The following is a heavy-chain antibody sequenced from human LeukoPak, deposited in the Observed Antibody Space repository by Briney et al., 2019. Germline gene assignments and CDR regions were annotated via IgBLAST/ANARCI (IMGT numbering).Heavy chain of an antibody. CDR1: GFTFDDYA. D-gene: IGHD6-13*01. Sequence: PGRSLRLSCAASGFTFDDYAMHWVRHAPGKGLEWVSGISWNSGSIGYADSVKGRFTISRDNAKNSLYLQMNSLRAEDTALYYCAKAFEGSSWDARFDYWGQGTLVTVSS. CDR3: AKAFEGSSWDARFDY. V-gene: IGHV3-9*01. CDR2: ISWNSGSI. J-gene: IGHJ4*02.